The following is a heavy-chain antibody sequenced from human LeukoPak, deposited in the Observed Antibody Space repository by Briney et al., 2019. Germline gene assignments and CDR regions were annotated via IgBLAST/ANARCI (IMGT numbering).Heavy chain of an antibody. CDR1: GFTFSSYG. D-gene: IGHD4-23*01. CDR3: AKDLSVGGNSRDYYYYAMDV. J-gene: IGHJ6*02. CDR2: ISYDGSNK. Sequence: PGGSLRLSCAASGFTFSSYGMHWVRQAPGKGLEWVAVISYDGSNKYYADSVKGRFTISRDNSKNTLYLQMNSLRAEDTAVYYCAKDLSVGGNSRDYYYYAMDVWGQGTTVTVSS. V-gene: IGHV3-30*18.